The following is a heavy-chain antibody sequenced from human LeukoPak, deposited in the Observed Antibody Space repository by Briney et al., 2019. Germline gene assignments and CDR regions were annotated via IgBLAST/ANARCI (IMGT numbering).Heavy chain of an antibody. J-gene: IGHJ5*02. CDR2: IYHSGST. CDR1: GGSISSGGYS. Sequence: SETLSLTCAVSGGSISSGGYSWSWIRQPPGKGLEWIGYIYHSGSTYYNPSLKSRITISVDRSKNQFSLKLSSVTAADTAVYYCARNGDYAWFDPWGQGTLVTVSS. CDR3: ARNGDYAWFDP. V-gene: IGHV4-30-2*01. D-gene: IGHD4-17*01.